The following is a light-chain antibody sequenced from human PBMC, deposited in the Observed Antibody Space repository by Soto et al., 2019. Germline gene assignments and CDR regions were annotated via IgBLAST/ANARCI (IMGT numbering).Light chain of an antibody. J-gene: IGKJ3*01. V-gene: IGKV3-11*01. CDR1: QNVGNY. Sequence: EIVMTQSPDTLSLFPGERATISCRASQNVGNYLAWYQQKPGQAPRLLISDSSNRATGIAARFSGSGSGTDFTLTISGLEPDDFALYFCQQRADWPITFGPGTKVDV. CDR2: DSS. CDR3: QQRADWPIT.